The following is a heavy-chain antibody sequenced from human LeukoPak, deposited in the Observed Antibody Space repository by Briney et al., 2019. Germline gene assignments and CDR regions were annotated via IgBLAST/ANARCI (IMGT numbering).Heavy chain of an antibody. J-gene: IGHJ4*02. CDR1: GGSISSGSYY. CDR2: IYTSGST. Sequence: SQTLSLTCTVSGGSISSGSYYGSWIRQPAGKGLEWIGRIYTSGSTNYNPPLKSRVTISVDTSKNQFSLKLSSVTAADTAVYYCAREARETYFDYWGQGTLVTVSS. CDR3: AREARETYFDY. V-gene: IGHV4-61*02. D-gene: IGHD1-26*01.